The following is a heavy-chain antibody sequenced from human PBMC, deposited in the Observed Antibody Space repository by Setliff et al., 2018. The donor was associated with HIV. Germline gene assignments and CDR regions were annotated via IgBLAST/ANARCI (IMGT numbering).Heavy chain of an antibody. Sequence: GGSLRLSCAASGFTFSNYAMGWVRQGPGKGLEWVSTIGAAGYPTHYAESVKGRFTISKDNSQNALYLQMNSLRAEDTAVYYCARCSSGYGANDAFDIWGQGTMVTVSS. D-gene: IGHD3-22*01. V-gene: IGHV3-23*01. CDR2: IGAAGYPT. J-gene: IGHJ3*02. CDR1: GFTFSNYA. CDR3: ARCSSGYGANDAFDI.